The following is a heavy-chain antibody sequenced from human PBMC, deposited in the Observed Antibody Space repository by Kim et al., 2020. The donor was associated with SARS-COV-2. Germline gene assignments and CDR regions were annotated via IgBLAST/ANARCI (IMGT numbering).Heavy chain of an antibody. CDR2: SYT. D-gene: IGHD5-18*01. Sequence: SYTSYSPSFQGHVTISADNSISTAYLQWSSLKASDTAMYYCATNSYGRDYWGQGTLVTVSS. CDR3: ATNSYGRDY. V-gene: IGHV5-10-1*01. J-gene: IGHJ4*02.